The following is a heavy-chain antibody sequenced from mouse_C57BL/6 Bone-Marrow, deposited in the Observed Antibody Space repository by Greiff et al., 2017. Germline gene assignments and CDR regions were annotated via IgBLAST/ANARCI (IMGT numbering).Heavy chain of an antibody. CDR2: INPGSGGT. J-gene: IGHJ2*01. V-gene: IGHV1-54*01. CDR1: GYAFTNYL. D-gene: IGHD2-4*01. CDR3: ARLDDCDENYFDY. Sequence: VQLQQSGAELVRPGTSVKVSCKASGYAFTNYLIAWVKQRPGQGLEWIGVINPGSGGTNYNEKFKGKATLTADTSSSTAYMQLSSLTSEDSAVYVCARLDDCDENYFDYWGQVTTLTVSS.